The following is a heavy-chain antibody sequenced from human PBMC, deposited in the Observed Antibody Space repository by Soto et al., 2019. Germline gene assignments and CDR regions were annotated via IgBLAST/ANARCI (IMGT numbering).Heavy chain of an antibody. D-gene: IGHD2-2*01. V-gene: IGHV4-59*08. J-gene: IGHJ6*03. CDR2: IYYSGST. CDR1: GGSISSYY. CDR3: ARHSGCSSTSCYERGSHYYYYMDV. Sequence: PSQTLSLTCTVSGGSISSYYWSWIRQPPGKGLEWIGYIYYSGSTNYNPSLKSRVTISVDTSKNQFSLKLSSVTAADTAVYYCARHSGCSSTSCYERGSHYYYYMDVWGKGTTVTVAS.